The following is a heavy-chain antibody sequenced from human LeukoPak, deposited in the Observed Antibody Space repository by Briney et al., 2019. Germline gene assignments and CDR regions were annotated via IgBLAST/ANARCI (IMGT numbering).Heavy chain of an antibody. CDR3: ARADVSGSYFHLDY. Sequence: GASVKVSCKASGYTFTNYGISWVRQAPGQGLEWMGWLSFHNGNTNYPQKLQGRVTVTTDRSTSTAYMELRSLRSDDTAVYYCARADVSGSYFHLDYWGQGTLVTVSS. CDR2: LSFHNGNT. J-gene: IGHJ4*02. CDR1: GYTFTNYG. D-gene: IGHD3-16*01. V-gene: IGHV1-18*01.